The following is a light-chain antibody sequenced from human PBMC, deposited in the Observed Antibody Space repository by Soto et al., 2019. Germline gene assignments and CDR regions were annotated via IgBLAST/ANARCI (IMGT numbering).Light chain of an antibody. J-gene: IGKJ4*01. V-gene: IGKV3-15*01. CDR2: GAS. CDR1: QSVRSN. Sequence: EIAMTQSPATLSVSPGERATLSCRASQSVRSNLAWYQQKPGQAPRLLISGASTRATGVPVRFSGSGSGTEFTLTISSLQSEDFAVYYCQQYSNWPPLTFGGGTKVELK. CDR3: QQYSNWPPLT.